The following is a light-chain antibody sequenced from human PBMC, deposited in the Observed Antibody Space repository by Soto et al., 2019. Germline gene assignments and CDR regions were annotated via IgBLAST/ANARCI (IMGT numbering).Light chain of an antibody. V-gene: IGKV1-27*01. Sequence: DIQMTQSPSSLSASVGDRVTITCRASQGIASYLAWYQQKPGKAPKLLIYAASTLQSGVPSRFSASGTGTDFTLTISSLQPEDVATYYCQKYDRVPFTFGPGTKVDIK. CDR1: QGIASY. CDR2: AAS. CDR3: QKYDRVPFT. J-gene: IGKJ3*01.